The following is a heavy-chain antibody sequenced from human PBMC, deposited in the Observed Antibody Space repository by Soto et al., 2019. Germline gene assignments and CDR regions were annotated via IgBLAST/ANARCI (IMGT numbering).Heavy chain of an antibody. CDR2: IIPIFGTA. V-gene: IGHV1-69*12. CDR1: GGTFSSYA. CDR3: ARDVKDGYSYGYGSGY. J-gene: IGHJ4*02. Sequence: QVQLVQSGAEVKKPGSSVKVSCKASGGTFSSYAISWVRQAPGQGLEWMGGIIPIFGTANYAQKFQGRVTMTADESTSTAYMELSRLRSEDTAVYYCARDVKDGYSYGYGSGYWGQGTLVTVSS. D-gene: IGHD5-18*01.